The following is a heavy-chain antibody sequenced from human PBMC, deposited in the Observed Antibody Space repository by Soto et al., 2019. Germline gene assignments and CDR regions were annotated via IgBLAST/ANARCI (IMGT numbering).Heavy chain of an antibody. Sequence: GGSLRLSCAAPGFTFSSYDMHWVRQATGKGLEWVSAIGTAGDPYYPGSVKGRFTISRENAKNSLYLQMNSLRAGDTAVYYCARSRSETLATTGGYGMDVWGQGTTVTVSS. J-gene: IGHJ6*02. CDR3: ARSRSETLATTGGYGMDV. V-gene: IGHV3-13*05. D-gene: IGHD5-12*01. CDR1: GFTFSSYD. CDR2: IGTAGDP.